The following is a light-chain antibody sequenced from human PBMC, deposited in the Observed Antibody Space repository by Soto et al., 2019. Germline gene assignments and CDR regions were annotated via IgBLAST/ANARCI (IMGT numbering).Light chain of an antibody. J-gene: IGKJ1*01. CDR3: QHYGGSQGT. CDR1: QSVASSS. CDR2: GAS. Sequence: EIVLTQAPGTLSLSPGERATLSCRASQSVASSSIAWYQQRLGQAPRLLIYGASNRATGIPDRFSGSGSGTDFTLTFSRLDPEDFAVYYCQHYGGSQGTFGQGTKVDNK. V-gene: IGKV3-20*01.